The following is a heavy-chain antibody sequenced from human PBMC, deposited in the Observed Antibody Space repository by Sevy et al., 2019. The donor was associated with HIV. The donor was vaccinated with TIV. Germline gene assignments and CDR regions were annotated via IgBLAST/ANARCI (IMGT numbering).Heavy chain of an antibody. D-gene: IGHD3-10*01. CDR3: AKNTSVAGLGGFDY. CDR1: GFTFSHYG. J-gene: IGHJ4*02. Sequence: GGSLRLSCAASGFTFSHYGMHWVRQAPGKGLEWVTFIQYDGNNKYYADSVKGRFTISRDNSKNMFFLQMNDLRAEDTALYYCAKNTSVAGLGGFDYWGQGALVTVSS. V-gene: IGHV3-30*02. CDR2: IQYDGNNK.